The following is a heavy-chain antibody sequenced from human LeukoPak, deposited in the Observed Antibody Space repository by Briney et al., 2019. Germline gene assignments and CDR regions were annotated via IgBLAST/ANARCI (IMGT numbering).Heavy chain of an antibody. CDR1: GFTFSSSN. D-gene: IGHD1-26*01. V-gene: IGHV3-21*01. J-gene: IGHJ4*02. CDR2: ISSSSTYI. CDR3: AKYSGTYRNY. Sequence: GGSLRLSCAASGFTFSSSNMNWVRQAPGRGLEWVSSISSSSTYIFYADSVKGRFTISRDNAKNSLYLQMNSLRAEDTAVYYCAKYSGTYRNYWGQGTLVTVSS.